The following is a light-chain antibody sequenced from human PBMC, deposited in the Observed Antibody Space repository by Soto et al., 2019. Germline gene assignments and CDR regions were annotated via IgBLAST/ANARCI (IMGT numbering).Light chain of an antibody. V-gene: IGLV2-14*01. J-gene: IGLJ1*01. Sequence: QSALTQPVSVSGSPGQSITISCTGTSSDVGGDIYVSWYQQYPGKAPKLMLYEVSNRPSGVSNRFSGSKSGNTASLTISGLQAEDEADYYCSSYTSSSALYVFGTGTKVTVL. CDR2: EVS. CDR1: SSDVGGDIY. CDR3: SSYTSSSALYV.